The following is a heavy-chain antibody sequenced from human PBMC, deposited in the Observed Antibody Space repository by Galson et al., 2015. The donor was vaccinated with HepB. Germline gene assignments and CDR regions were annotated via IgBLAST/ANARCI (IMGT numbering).Heavy chain of an antibody. D-gene: IGHD6-19*01. CDR2: FDPEDGET. CDR1: GYTLTELS. CDR3: ATAGPSFQNQGWSMDPQRHPSTFDY. Sequence: SVKVSCKVSGYTLTELSMHWVRQAPGKGLEWMGGFDPEDGETIYAQKFQGRVTMTEDTSTDTAYMELSSLRSEDTAVCYCATAGPSFQNQGWSMDPQRHPSTFDYWGQGTLVTVSS. V-gene: IGHV1-24*01. J-gene: IGHJ4*02.